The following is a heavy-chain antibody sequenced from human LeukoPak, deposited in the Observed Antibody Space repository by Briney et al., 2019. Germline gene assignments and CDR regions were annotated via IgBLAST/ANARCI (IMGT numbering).Heavy chain of an antibody. CDR1: GDSISRGRYY. Sequence: SETLSLTCTVSGDSISRGRYYWSWVRQPAGKELEWIGRIYASGKTDYNPYTPSLKSRVAMSLDTSKNQVSLYLTPVTAADTAMYFCARSFSEKFYFESWGQGTLVTVSS. J-gene: IGHJ4*02. V-gene: IGHV4-61*02. CDR2: IYASGKT. CDR3: ARSFSEKFYFES. D-gene: IGHD1-26*01.